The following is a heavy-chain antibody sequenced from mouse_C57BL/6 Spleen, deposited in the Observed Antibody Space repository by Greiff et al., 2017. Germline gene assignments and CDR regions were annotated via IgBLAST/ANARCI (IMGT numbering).Heavy chain of an antibody. CDR2: INPSTGGT. J-gene: IGHJ2*01. CDR3: ARQGDYDGAYFDY. Sequence: VQLKESGPELVKPGASVKISCKASGYSFTGYYMNWVKQSPEKSLEWIGEINPSTGGTTYNQKFKAKATLTVDKSSSTAYMQLKSLTSEDSAVYYCARQGDYDGAYFDYWGQGTTLTVSS. V-gene: IGHV1-42*01. D-gene: IGHD2-4*01. CDR1: GYSFTGYY.